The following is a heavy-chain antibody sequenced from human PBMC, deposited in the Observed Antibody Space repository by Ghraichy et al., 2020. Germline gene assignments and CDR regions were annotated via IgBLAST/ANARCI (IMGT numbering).Heavy chain of an antibody. CDR1: GDSVSSNSAA. Sequence: SQTLSLTCAISGDSVSSNSAAWNWIRQSPSRGLEWLGRTYYRSKWYNDYAVSVKSRITINTDTSKNQFSLQLNSVTPEDTAVYYCASTGHYYDSSGYASDAFDIWGQGTMVTVSS. J-gene: IGHJ3*02. D-gene: IGHD3-22*01. V-gene: IGHV6-1*01. CDR2: TYYRSKWYN. CDR3: ASTGHYYDSSGYASDAFDI.